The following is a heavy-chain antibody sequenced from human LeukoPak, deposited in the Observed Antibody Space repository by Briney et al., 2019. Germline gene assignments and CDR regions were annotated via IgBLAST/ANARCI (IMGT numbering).Heavy chain of an antibody. J-gene: IGHJ6*03. CDR3: ARVFDSGSQAYFYYMDV. CDR2: IYSSGST. V-gene: IGHV4-61*05. CDR1: GVSISSSNSY. Sequence: SETLSLTCTVSGVSISSSNSYWGWIRQPPGKGLEWIGYIYSSGSTNYNPSLKSRVTMSVDTSKNQFSLKVSSVTAADTAVYYCARVFDSGSQAYFYYMDVWGKGTTVTIFS. D-gene: IGHD3-10*01.